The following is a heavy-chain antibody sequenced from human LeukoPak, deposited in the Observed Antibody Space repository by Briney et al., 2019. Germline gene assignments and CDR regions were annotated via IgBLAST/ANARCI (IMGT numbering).Heavy chain of an antibody. D-gene: IGHD6-25*01. CDR1: GFTFNSHS. V-gene: IGHV3-48*04. Sequence: PGGSLRLSCAASGFTFNSHSMNWVRQAPGKGLEWVSYISSSSGTIFYADSVKGRFTVSRDNANNSLYLQMNSLRGEDTAVYYCAREASGWTDYWGQGTLVTVSS. CDR3: AREASGWTDY. CDR2: ISSSSGTI. J-gene: IGHJ4*02.